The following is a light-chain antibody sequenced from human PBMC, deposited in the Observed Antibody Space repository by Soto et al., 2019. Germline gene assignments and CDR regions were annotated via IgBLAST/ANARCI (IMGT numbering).Light chain of an antibody. CDR3: CSYAGSYTFAV. CDR1: SSDVGGYNY. V-gene: IGLV2-11*01. Sequence: QSVLTQPRSVSGSPGRSVTISCTGTSSDVGGYNYVSWYQQHPGKAPKLMIYDVSKRPSGVPDRFSGSKSGNTASLTISGLQAEDEADYYCCSYAGSYTFAVFGGGTKVTVL. J-gene: IGLJ3*02. CDR2: DVS.